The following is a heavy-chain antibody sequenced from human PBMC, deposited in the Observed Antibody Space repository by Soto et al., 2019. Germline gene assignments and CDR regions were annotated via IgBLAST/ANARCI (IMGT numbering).Heavy chain of an antibody. Sequence: PSETLSLPCTVSGGSTSSYYWGWMWQPAGKGLEWIGRIYTSGSTNYNPSLKSRVTMSVDTSKNQFSLKLSAVTAADTAVYYCARDGYYDSSGYYLDYWGQGTLVTVSS. CDR2: IYTSGST. CDR3: ARDGYYDSSGYYLDY. V-gene: IGHV4-4*07. CDR1: GGSTSSYY. J-gene: IGHJ4*02. D-gene: IGHD3-22*01.